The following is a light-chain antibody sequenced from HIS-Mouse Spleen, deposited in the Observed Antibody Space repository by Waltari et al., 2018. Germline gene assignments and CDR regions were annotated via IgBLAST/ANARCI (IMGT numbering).Light chain of an antibody. Sequence: QSVLTQPPSASGTPGQRVTISCSGSSSNIGSNYVYWYQQLPGTAPKLLIYRNNRRPSGFPDRFSGSKSGTSASLAISGLRSEDEADYYCAAWDDSLSGLFGGGTKLTVL. CDR3: AAWDDSLSGL. J-gene: IGLJ3*02. V-gene: IGLV1-47*01. CDR1: SSNIGSNY. CDR2: RNN.